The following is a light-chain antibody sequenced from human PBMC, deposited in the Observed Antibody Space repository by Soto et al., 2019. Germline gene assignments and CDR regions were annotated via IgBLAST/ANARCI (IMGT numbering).Light chain of an antibody. CDR3: QQYGGSPRT. Sequence: EIVWTQSPATLSLSPGGGATLSCRSSQSISSFLAWYQQKRGQAPRLLIHGASNRATGIPDRFSGSGSGTDFTHTITRLEPEDFAVYYCQQYGGSPRTFGQGTKVDI. CDR1: QSISSF. CDR2: GAS. V-gene: IGKV3-20*01. J-gene: IGKJ1*01.